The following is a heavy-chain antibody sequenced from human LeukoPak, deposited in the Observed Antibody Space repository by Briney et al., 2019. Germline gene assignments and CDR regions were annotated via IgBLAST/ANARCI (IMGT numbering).Heavy chain of an antibody. CDR1: GFTVSSNY. CDR2: IYSYGST. J-gene: IGHJ6*03. D-gene: IGHD6-6*01. Sequence: GGSLRLSCAASGFTVSSNYMSWVRQAPGKGLEGVSVIYSYGSTYYADSVKGRFTISGDNSKNTLYLQMNSLRVEDTAVYYCARLGGKQLVRYYQYYMDVWGKGTTVTVSS. V-gene: IGHV3-66*02. CDR3: ARLGGKQLVRYYQYYMDV.